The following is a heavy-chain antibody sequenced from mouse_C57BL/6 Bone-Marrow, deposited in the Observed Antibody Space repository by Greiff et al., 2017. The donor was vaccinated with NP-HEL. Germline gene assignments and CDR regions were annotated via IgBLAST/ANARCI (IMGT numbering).Heavy chain of an antibody. J-gene: IGHJ2*01. CDR3: ARWEHYFDY. D-gene: IGHD4-1*01. CDR2: INPYNGGT. CDR1: GYTFTDYY. Sequence: EVQLQESGPVLVKPGASVKMSCKASGYTFTDYYMNWVKQSHGKSLEWIGVINPYNGGTSYNQKFKGKATLTVDKSSSTAYMELNSLTSEDSAVYYCARWEHYFDYWGQGTTLTVSS. V-gene: IGHV1-19*01.